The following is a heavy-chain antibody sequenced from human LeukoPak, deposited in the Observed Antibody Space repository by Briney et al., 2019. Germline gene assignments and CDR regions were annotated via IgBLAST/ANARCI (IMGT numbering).Heavy chain of an antibody. CDR3: ARSYSSGWYSEFIDY. D-gene: IGHD6-19*01. Sequence: PSETLSLTCTVSGGSISSYYWSWIRQPAGKGLEWIGRIYTTGSTNYNPSLKSQVTMSVDTSKNQFSLKLSSVTAADTAVYYCARSYSSGWYSEFIDYWGQGTLVTVSS. J-gene: IGHJ4*02. CDR2: IYTTGST. V-gene: IGHV4-4*07. CDR1: GGSISSYY.